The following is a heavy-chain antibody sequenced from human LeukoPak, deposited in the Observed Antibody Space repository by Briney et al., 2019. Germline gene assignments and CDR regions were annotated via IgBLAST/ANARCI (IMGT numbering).Heavy chain of an antibody. CDR3: ARGLDSGWYATLFDY. V-gene: IGHV4-59*01. CDR2: IYYSGST. Sequence: SETLSLTCTVSGGSISSYYRSWIRQPPGKGLEWIGYIYYSGSTNYNPSLKSRVTISVDTSKNQFSLKLSSVTAADTAVYYCARGLDSGWYATLFDYWGQGTLVTVSS. CDR1: GGSISSYY. J-gene: IGHJ4*02. D-gene: IGHD6-19*01.